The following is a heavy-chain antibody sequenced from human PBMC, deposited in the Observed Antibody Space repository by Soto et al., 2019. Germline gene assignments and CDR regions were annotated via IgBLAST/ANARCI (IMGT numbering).Heavy chain of an antibody. J-gene: IGHJ3*01. Sequence: QGQLQQSGPRLVKPSQTLSLTCAISGGSVSSDITSWNWIRQSPSRGLEWLGRTYYRSKWFHDYAASVKSRITINPDTSKNQFSLELNSMTPEDTAVYYCARGNALDVWGQGTVVTVSS. CDR3: ARGNALDV. CDR1: GGSVSSDITS. V-gene: IGHV6-1*01. CDR2: TYYRSKWFH. D-gene: IGHD3-10*01.